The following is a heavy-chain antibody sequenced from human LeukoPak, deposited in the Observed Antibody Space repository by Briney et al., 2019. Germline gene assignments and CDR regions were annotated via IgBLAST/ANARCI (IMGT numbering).Heavy chain of an antibody. J-gene: IGHJ5*02. V-gene: IGHV1-18*01. CDR2: ISAYNGNT. Sequence: ASVKVSCKASGYTFTSYGISWVRQAPGQGLECMGWISAYNGNTNYAQKLQGRVTMTTDTSTSTAYMELRSLRSDDTAVYYCARGRAAAGKGNWFDPWGQGTLVTVSS. CDR1: GYTFTSYG. CDR3: ARGRAAAGKGNWFDP. D-gene: IGHD6-13*01.